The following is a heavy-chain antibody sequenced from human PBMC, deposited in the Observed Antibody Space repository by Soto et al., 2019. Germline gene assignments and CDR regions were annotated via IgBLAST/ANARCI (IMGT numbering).Heavy chain of an antibody. V-gene: IGHV1-2*02. Sequence: ASVKGSCKASGYTFTGYYMHWVRQAPGQGPEWMGWINPNSGGTNYAQKFQGRVTMTRDTSISTAYMELSRLRSDDTAVYYCARDQDREWNSEPGYSYSGMDVWGQGTTVTVSS. J-gene: IGHJ6*02. D-gene: IGHD1-7*01. CDR2: INPNSGGT. CDR1: GYTFTGYY. CDR3: ARDQDREWNSEPGYSYSGMDV.